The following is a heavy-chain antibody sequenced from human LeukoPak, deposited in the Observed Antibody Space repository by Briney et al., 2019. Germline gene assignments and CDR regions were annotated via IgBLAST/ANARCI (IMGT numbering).Heavy chain of an antibody. D-gene: IGHD6-13*01. J-gene: IGHJ4*02. CDR2: IRYDGSNK. CDR1: GFTFSSYG. Sequence: GGSLRLSCAASGFTFSSYGMHWVRQAPGKGLEWVAFIRYDGSNKYYADSVKGRFTISRDNSKNTLYLQMNSLRAEDTAVYYCAKGLAPSIAAAGPYPLDYWGQGTLVTVSS. V-gene: IGHV3-30*02. CDR3: AKGLAPSIAAAGPYPLDY.